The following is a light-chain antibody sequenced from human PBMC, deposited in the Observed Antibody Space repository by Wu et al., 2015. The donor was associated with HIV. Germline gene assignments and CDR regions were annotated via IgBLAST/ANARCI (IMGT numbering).Light chain of an antibody. Sequence: EIVMTQSPATLSVSPGERATLSCRASQSVSSNLAWYQQKPGQAPRLLIYGVSTRATGIPARFSGSGSGTEFTLTISSMQSEDFAVYYCQQYNNWPPWTFGQGTKVE. CDR1: QSVSSN. CDR2: GVS. V-gene: IGKV3-15*01. CDR3: QQYNNWPPWT. J-gene: IGKJ1*01.